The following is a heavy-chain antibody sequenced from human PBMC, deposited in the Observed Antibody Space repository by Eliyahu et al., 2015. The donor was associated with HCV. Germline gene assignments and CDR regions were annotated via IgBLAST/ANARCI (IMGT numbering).Heavy chain of an antibody. CDR3: VKGPMTAIVGNSNWFGP. CDR1: GFTFSGYA. J-gene: IGHJ5*02. D-gene: IGHD2-21*02. CDR2: MSGGGGST. Sequence: EVQLVESGGGLVQPGGSRRLSCAASGFTFSGYAMTWVRQAPGKGLEWVSTMSGGGGSTYYADSVKGRLTISRDNSNNTLYLQMNSLRVEDTAVYYCVKGPMTAIVGNSNWFGPWGQGTLVTVST. V-gene: IGHV3-23*04.